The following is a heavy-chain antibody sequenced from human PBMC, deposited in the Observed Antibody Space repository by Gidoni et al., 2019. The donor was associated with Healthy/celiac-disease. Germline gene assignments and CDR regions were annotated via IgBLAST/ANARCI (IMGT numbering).Heavy chain of an antibody. V-gene: IGHV4-34*01. CDR3: ARGKETYYYDSSGFDY. CDR1: GGSFSGYY. D-gene: IGHD3-22*01. J-gene: IGHJ4*02. Sequence: QVQLQQWGAGLLTPSETLSLICAVYGGSFSGYYWSWIRQPPGKGLEWIGEINHSGSTNYNPSLKSRVTISVDTSKNQFSLKLSSVTAADTAVYYCARGKETYYYDSSGFDYWGQGTLVTVSS. CDR2: INHSGST.